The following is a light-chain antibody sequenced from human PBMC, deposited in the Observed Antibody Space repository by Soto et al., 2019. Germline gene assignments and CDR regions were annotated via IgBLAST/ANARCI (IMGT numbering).Light chain of an antibody. V-gene: IGLV2-8*01. CDR3: SSYAASNNFYFV. CDR1: SSDVGGYNY. CDR2: EVT. Sequence: QSALTQPPSASGSPGQSVTISCTGTSSDVGGYNYVSWYQQYPGRAPKLMIYEVTKRPSGVPDRFSGSKSGNTASLTVSGLQAEDEADDYCSSYAASNNFYFVFGGGTKVTVL. J-gene: IGLJ3*02.